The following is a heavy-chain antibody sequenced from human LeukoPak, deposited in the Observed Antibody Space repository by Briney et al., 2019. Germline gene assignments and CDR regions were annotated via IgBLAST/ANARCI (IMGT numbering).Heavy chain of an antibody. Sequence: GGSLRLSCAASGFTFSSYSMNWVRQAPGKGLGWVSSISSSSYIYYADSVKGRFTISRDNAKNSLYLQMNSLRAEDTAVYYCARDPYCSGGSCATFDYWGQGTLVTVSS. D-gene: IGHD2-15*01. J-gene: IGHJ4*02. CDR2: ISSSSYI. CDR1: GFTFSSYS. CDR3: ARDPYCSGGSCATFDY. V-gene: IGHV3-21*01.